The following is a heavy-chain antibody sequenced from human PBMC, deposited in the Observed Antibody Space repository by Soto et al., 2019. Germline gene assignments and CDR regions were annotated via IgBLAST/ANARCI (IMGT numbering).Heavy chain of an antibody. CDR1: GYTFTSYY. CDR3: ARDVLGVTNYYYYYYGMDV. Sequence: QVQLVQSGAEVKKPGASVKVSCKASGYTFTSYYMHWVRQAPGQGLEWMGIINPSGGSTSYAQKSRGSVTRTRDTSTSTVYMELSSLRSEDTAVYYCARDVLGVTNYYYYYYGMDVWDQGTTVTVSS. CDR2: INPSGGST. V-gene: IGHV1-46*01. J-gene: IGHJ6*02. D-gene: IGHD2-8*01.